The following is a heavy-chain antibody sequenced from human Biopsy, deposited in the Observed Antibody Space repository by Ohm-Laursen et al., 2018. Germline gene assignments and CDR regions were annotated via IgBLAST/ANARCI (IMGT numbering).Heavy chain of an antibody. J-gene: IGHJ4*02. CDR1: GGSFNGYF. CDR3: ARESDSSGYYYRDY. Sequence: SETLSLTCAVYGGSFNGYFWSWIRQPPGKGLEWIGEINHSGSTNYNPSLKSRVTISLDTSKNQLSLKLSSVTAADTAVYYCARESDSSGYYYRDYWGQGTLVTVSS. D-gene: IGHD3-22*01. V-gene: IGHV4-34*01. CDR2: INHSGST.